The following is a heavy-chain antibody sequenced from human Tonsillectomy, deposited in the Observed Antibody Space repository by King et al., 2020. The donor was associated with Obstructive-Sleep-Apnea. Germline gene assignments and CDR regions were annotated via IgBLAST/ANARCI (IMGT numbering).Heavy chain of an antibody. CDR1: GFTFSNFD. D-gene: IGHD1-26*01. V-gene: IGHV3-13*01. Sequence: VQLVESGGALAQPGESLRLSCAASGFTFSNFDMHWVRQIIGKGLEWVSAIGAAGDTYYPASVKGRFTSSRDKAMNALYLQMNSLRDGDTAVYYCARSVGGSLKGPFDYLGQGTLVIVSS. CDR2: IGAAGDT. J-gene: IGHJ4*02. CDR3: ARSVGGSLKGPFDY.